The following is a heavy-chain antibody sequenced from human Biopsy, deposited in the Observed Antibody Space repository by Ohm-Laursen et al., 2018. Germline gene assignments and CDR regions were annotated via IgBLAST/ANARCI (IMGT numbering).Heavy chain of an antibody. CDR3: AREAIGYQLPCDD. CDR1: GYAVTEFS. CDR2: FAPENGKT. D-gene: IGHD2-15*01. V-gene: IGHV1-24*01. J-gene: IGHJ4*02. Sequence: GSSVKVSCKVSGYAVTEFSMHWVRQAPGKGLEWMGGFAPENGKTIYAQKFQGRVTMTEDTSTDTAYMELSSLTSEDTAMFYCAREAIGYQLPCDDWGQGTLVTVSS.